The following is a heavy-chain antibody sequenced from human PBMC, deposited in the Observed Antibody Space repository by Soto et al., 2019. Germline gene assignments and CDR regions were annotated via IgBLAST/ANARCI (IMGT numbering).Heavy chain of an antibody. D-gene: IGHD4-17*01. CDR3: ASTVSSTVYYYYGMDV. CDR2: IIPIFGTA. Sequence: SVKVSCKASGGTFSSYAISWVRQAPGQGLEWMGGIIPIFGTANYAQKFQGRVTITADESTSTAYMELSSLRSEDTAVFYCASTVSSTVYYYYGMDVWGQGTTVTVSS. V-gene: IGHV1-69*13. J-gene: IGHJ6*02. CDR1: GGTFSSYA.